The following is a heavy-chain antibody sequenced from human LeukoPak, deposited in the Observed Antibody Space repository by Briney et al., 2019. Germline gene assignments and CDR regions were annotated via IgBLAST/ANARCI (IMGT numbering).Heavy chain of an antibody. CDR3: ARDATETYYDFWRGYYTWFDY. CDR2: ISPYNGNT. V-gene: IGHV1-18*01. D-gene: IGHD3-3*01. CDR1: GHTFTSYG. J-gene: IGHJ4*02. Sequence: ASVKVSCKASGHTFTSYGISWVRQAPGQGLEWMGWISPYNGNTNYAQKFQGRVTMTTDTSTSTAYMESRSLRSDDTAVYYCARDATETYYDFWRGYYTWFDYWGQGTLVTVSP.